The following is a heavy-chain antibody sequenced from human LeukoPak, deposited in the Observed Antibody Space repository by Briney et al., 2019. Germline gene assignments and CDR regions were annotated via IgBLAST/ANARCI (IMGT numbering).Heavy chain of an antibody. V-gene: IGHV4-59*01. J-gene: IGHJ4*02. CDR2: IYYSGST. D-gene: IGHD3-22*01. CDR1: GGSISSYY. Sequence: SETLSLTCTVSGGSISSYYWSWIRQPPGKGLEWIGYIYYSGSTNYNPSLKSRVTISVGTSKNQFSLKLSSVTAADTAVYYCARAIYYYDSSGYFDWGQGTLVTVSS. CDR3: ARAIYYYDSSGYFD.